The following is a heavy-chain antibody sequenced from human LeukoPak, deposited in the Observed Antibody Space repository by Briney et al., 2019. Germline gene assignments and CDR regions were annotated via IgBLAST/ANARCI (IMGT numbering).Heavy chain of an antibody. CDR3: AREYYHCSGGSCWDDY. CDR1: GDIFISYD. D-gene: IGHD2-15*01. V-gene: IGHV1-2*02. Sequence: ASVKVSCKTSGDIFISYDINWVRQAPGQGLEWMGWINPNSGGTNYAQKFQGRVTMTRDTSISTAYMELSRLRSDDTAVYYCAREYYHCSGGSCWDDYWGQGTLVTVSS. CDR2: INPNSGGT. J-gene: IGHJ4*02.